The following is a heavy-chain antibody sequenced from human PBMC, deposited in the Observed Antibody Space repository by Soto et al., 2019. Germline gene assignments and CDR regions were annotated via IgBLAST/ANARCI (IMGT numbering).Heavy chain of an antibody. CDR2: IYYSGST. D-gene: IGHD6-13*01. Sequence: SETLSLTCTVSGGSISSYYWSWIRQPPGKGLEWIGYIYYSGSTNYNPSLKGRFTISRDNAKNSLYLQMNSLRVEDTAVYYCRGIEAAGTVDYWGQGTLVTVSS. CDR3: RGIEAAGTVDY. V-gene: IGHV4-59*03. J-gene: IGHJ4*02. CDR1: GGSISSYY.